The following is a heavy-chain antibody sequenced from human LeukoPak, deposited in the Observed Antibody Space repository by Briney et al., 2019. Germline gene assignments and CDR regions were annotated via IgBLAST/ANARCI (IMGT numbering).Heavy chain of an antibody. CDR2: IYWNDDK. Sequence: SGPTLVNPTQTLTLTCTFSGFSLSTSGVGVGWIRQPPGKALEWLALIYWNDDKRYSPSLKSRLTITKDTSKNQVVLTMTNMDPMDTATYYCAHSEWDCSSTSCYYYYGMDVWGQGTTVTVSS. V-gene: IGHV2-5*01. CDR1: GFSLSTSGVG. J-gene: IGHJ6*02. CDR3: AHSEWDCSSTSCYYYYGMDV. D-gene: IGHD2-2*01.